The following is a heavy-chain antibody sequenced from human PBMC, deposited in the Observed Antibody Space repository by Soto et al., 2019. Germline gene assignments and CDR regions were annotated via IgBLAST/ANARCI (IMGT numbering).Heavy chain of an antibody. D-gene: IGHD3-3*01. CDR1: GGTFSSYT. CDR3: ARGITIFDRVWPY. Sequence: SVKVSCKASGGTFSSYTISWVRQAPGQGLEWMGRIIPILGIANYAQKFQGRVTITADKSTSTAYMELSSLRSEDTAVYYCARGITIFDRVWPYWGQGTLVTVSS. J-gene: IGHJ4*02. V-gene: IGHV1-69*02. CDR2: IIPILGIA.